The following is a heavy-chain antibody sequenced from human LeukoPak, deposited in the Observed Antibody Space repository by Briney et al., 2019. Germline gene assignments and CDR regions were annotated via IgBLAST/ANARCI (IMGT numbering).Heavy chain of an antibody. Sequence: SETLSLTCTVSGGSISSHYWGWIRQPPGKGLEWIGYIYYSGSTNYNPSLKSRVTISVDTSKNQFSLKLSSVTAADTAVYYCARSSSLSFYYFDYWGQGTLVTVSS. J-gene: IGHJ4*02. CDR1: GGSISSHY. CDR3: ARSSSLSFYYFDY. V-gene: IGHV4-59*11. CDR2: IYYSGST. D-gene: IGHD6-6*01.